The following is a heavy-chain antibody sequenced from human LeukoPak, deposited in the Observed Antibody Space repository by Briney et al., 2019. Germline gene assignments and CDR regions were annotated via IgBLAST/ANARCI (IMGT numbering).Heavy chain of an antibody. CDR1: GFTVSSNY. V-gene: IGHV3-53*04. Sequence: GGSLRLSCAASGFTVSSNYMTWVRQAPGKGLEWVSLIYTDGSTYYADSVKGRFTISRHNSKNTLYIQMNSLGADDTAVYYCATGYSGYRRSYYYGMDVWGQGTTVTVSS. CDR2: IYTDGST. D-gene: IGHD5-12*01. J-gene: IGHJ6*02. CDR3: ATGYSGYRRSYYYGMDV.